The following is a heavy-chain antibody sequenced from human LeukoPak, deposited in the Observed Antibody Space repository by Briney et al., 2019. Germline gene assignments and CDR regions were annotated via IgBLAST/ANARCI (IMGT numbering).Heavy chain of an antibody. CDR2: IYHSGST. CDR3: LAISSWYYFDY. D-gene: IGHD6-13*01. Sequence: SETLSLTCAVSGYSISRGHYWGWIRQPPGQGLEWIGSIYHSGSTYYNPSLKSRVTISVDTSKNQFSLKLSSVTAADTAVYYCLAISSWYYFDYWGQGTLVTVSS. J-gene: IGHJ4*02. V-gene: IGHV4-38-2*01. CDR1: GYSISRGHY.